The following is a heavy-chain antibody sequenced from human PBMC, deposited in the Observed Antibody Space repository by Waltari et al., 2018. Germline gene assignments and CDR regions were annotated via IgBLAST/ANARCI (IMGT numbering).Heavy chain of an antibody. CDR1: GYSISSGYY. V-gene: IGHV4-38-2*01. J-gene: IGHJ3*01. Sequence: QVQLQESGPGLENPSETLSLTCAVSGYSISSGYYWAWIRQPPGKGREWIGRICHSGSTYYNPALKSRVTISVDTSKTQFSLKLGSVTAADTAVYYCARLLNGAFDFWGQGTMVTVSS. CDR3: ARLLNGAFDF. D-gene: IGHD2-8*01. CDR2: ICHSGST.